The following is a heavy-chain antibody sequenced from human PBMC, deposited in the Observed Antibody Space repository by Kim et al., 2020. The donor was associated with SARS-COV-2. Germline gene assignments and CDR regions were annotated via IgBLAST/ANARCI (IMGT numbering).Heavy chain of an antibody. D-gene: IGHD2-8*01. CDR1: GFTFSTYI. Sequence: GGSLRLSCEASGFTFSTYIMNWVRQAPGKGLEWISSISGTSTYIYYGDSVKGRFTVSRDNARNSLYLQMNGLTAEDTAVYYCARGITTPNEKENDYWGQGTLVTVSS. V-gene: IGHV3-21*01. J-gene: IGHJ4*02. CDR3: ARGITTPNEKENDY. CDR2: ISGTSTYI.